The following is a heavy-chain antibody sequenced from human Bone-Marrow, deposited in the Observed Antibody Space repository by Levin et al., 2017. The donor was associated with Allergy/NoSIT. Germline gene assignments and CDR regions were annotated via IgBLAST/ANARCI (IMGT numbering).Heavy chain of an antibody. CDR3: AKGRGRSVLFWSFDL. CDR2: LSWSSGSI. J-gene: IGHJ2*01. CDR1: GFTFDDYA. Sequence: LSLTCAASGFTFDDYAMHWVRQAPGKGPEWVSGLSWSSGSIGYADSVKGRFTISRDNAKNSLYLQMNSLRAEDTALYYCAKGRGRSVLFWSFDLWGRGTLVSVSS. V-gene: IGHV3-9*01. D-gene: IGHD4/OR15-4a*01.